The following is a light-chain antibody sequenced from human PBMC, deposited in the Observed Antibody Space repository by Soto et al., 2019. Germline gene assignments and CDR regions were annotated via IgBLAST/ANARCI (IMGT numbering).Light chain of an antibody. CDR3: QQYGISPGT. CDR1: QSVSSSY. V-gene: IGKV3-20*01. CDR2: GAS. J-gene: IGKJ1*01. Sequence: EIEMTQSPATLSVSPGERATLSCRASQSVSSSYLAWYQQKPGQAPKLLIYGASSRATGIPDRFSGSGSGTDFTLTISRLQPEDFAVYYCQQYGISPGTFGQGTKVDIK.